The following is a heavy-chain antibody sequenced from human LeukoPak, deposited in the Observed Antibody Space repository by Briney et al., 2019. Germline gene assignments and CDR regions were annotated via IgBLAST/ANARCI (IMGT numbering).Heavy chain of an antibody. D-gene: IGHD2-21*01. V-gene: IGHV3-53*01. CDR3: AKDFRIGYSAHFDY. Sequence: GGSLRLSCAASGFTVSSNYMSWVRQAPEKGLEFVSGIYENGGTTYYADSVKGRFSISRHNSKNTLYLQMDSLRGEDTAVYYCAKDFRIGYSAHFDYWGQGALVTVSS. CDR2: IYENGGTT. J-gene: IGHJ4*02. CDR1: GFTVSSNY.